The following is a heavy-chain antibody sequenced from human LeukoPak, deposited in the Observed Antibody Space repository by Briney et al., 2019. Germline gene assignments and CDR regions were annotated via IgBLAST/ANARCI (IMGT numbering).Heavy chain of an antibody. CDR3: AKYAPPTTVVTRFFDY. J-gene: IGHJ4*02. V-gene: IGHV3-23*01. CDR2: IGYAGGDI. CDR1: GFTFSSYA. Sequence: GGSLRFSCAASGFTFSSYAMTWVRQAPGKGLEWVSVIGYAGGDIQYADSVKGRFTISRDNSKNTLYLQMNSLRAEDTAVYYCAKYAPPTTVVTRFFDYWGQGTLVTVSS. D-gene: IGHD4-23*01.